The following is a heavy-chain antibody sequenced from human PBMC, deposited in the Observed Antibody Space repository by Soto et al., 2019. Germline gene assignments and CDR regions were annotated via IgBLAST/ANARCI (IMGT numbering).Heavy chain of an antibody. D-gene: IGHD5-18*01. CDR3: ARDRLSAYTAMDNPYYYYYGMDV. Sequence: GASVKVSCKASGGTFSSYAISWVRQAPGQGLEWMGGIIPIFGTANYAQKFQGRVTITADESTSTAYMELSSLRSEDTAVYYCARDRLSAYTAMDNPYYYYYGMDVWGQGTTVTVSS. CDR2: IIPIFGTA. CDR1: GGTFSSYA. J-gene: IGHJ6*02. V-gene: IGHV1-69*13.